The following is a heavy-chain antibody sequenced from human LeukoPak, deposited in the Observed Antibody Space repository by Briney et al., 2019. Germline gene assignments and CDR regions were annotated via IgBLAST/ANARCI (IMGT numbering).Heavy chain of an antibody. D-gene: IGHD2-2*01. Sequence: PGGSLRLSCAASGFTFSDYYMSWIRQAPGKGLEWVSYISSSGSTIYYADSVKGRFTISRDNAKNSLYLQMNSLRAEDTAVYYCARDLRVDIVVVPAATNSDVWGQGTTVTVSS. CDR1: GFTFSDYY. CDR3: ARDLRVDIVVVPAATNSDV. CDR2: ISSSGSTI. V-gene: IGHV3-11*01. J-gene: IGHJ6*02.